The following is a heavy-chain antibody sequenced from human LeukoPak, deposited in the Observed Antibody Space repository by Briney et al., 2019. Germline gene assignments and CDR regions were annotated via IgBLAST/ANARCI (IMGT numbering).Heavy chain of an antibody. Sequence: GGSLRLSCAASGFTFSSYSMNWVRQAPGKGLVWVSRINSDGSSTSYADSVKGRFTISRDNAKNTLYLQMNSLRAEDTAVYYCARDLIEYSSTNWFDPWGQGTLVTVSS. J-gene: IGHJ5*02. CDR3: ARDLIEYSSTNWFDP. V-gene: IGHV3-74*01. CDR2: INSDGSST. CDR1: GFTFSSYS. D-gene: IGHD6-6*01.